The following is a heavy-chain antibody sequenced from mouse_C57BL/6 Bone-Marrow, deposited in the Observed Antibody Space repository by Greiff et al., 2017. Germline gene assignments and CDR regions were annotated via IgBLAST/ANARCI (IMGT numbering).Heavy chain of an antibody. CDR1: GFSLTSYG. D-gene: IGHD2-5*01. CDR2: IWRGGST. CDR3: AKKHYSNLYAMDY. Sequence: QVQLQQSGPGLVQPSQSLSITCTVSGFSLTSYGVHWVRQSPGKGLEWLGVIWRGGSTDYNAAFMSRLSITKDNSKSQVFFKMNSLQADDTAIYYCAKKHYSNLYAMDYWGQGTSVTVSS. V-gene: IGHV2-5*01. J-gene: IGHJ4*01.